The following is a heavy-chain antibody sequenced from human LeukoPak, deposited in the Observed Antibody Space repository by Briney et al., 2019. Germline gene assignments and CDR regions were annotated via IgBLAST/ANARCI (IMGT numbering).Heavy chain of an antibody. CDR2: ISYDGSNK. CDR3: AKDGLGSGSYGDY. CDR1: GFTFSSYG. J-gene: IGHJ4*02. D-gene: IGHD1-26*01. Sequence: GGSLRLSCAASGFTFSSYGMHWVRQAPGKGLEWVAVISYDGSNKYYADSVKGRFTISRDNFKNTLYLQMNSLRAEDTAVYYCAKDGLGSGSYGDYWGQGTLVTVSS. V-gene: IGHV3-30*18.